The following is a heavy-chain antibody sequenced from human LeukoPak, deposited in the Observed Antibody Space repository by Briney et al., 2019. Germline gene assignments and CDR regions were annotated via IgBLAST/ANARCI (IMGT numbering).Heavy chain of an antibody. V-gene: IGHV3-30*04. CDR2: ISYDGSYK. D-gene: IGHD3-22*01. CDR3: ARDGYYYDSSGYYYQVAISYAFDI. CDR1: GFTFSNYA. J-gene: IGHJ3*02. Sequence: GGPLRLSCAASGFTFSNYAIHWVRQAPGKGLEWVAVISYDGSYKDYADSVKGRFTISRDNSKNSLYLQMNSLRAEETAVYYCARDGYYYDSSGYYYQVAISYAFDIWGQGTMVTVSS.